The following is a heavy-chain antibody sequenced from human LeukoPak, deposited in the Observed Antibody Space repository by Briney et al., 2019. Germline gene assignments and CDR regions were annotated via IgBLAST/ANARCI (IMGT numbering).Heavy chain of an antibody. D-gene: IGHD2-21*02. CDR1: GYTLTELS. J-gene: IGHJ3*02. V-gene: IGHV1-24*01. CDR2: FDPEDGET. CDR3: ATDRRRFCGGDCYSGFYAFDI. Sequence: ASVKVSCKVSGYTLTELSMHWVRQAPGKGLEWMGGFDPEDGETIYAQKFQGRVTMTEDTSTDTAYMELSSLRSEDTAVYYCATDRRRFCGGDCYSGFYAFDIWGQGTMVTVSS.